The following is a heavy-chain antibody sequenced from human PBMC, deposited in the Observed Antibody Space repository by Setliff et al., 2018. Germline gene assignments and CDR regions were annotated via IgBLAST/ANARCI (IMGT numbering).Heavy chain of an antibody. CDR2: MNPNSGNT. J-gene: IGHJ6*02. CDR3: ARGLDYYYGMDV. Sequence: AASVKVSCKASGYTFTSYDINWVRQATGQGLEWMGWMNPNSGNTGYAQKFQGRVTMTRNTSISTAYMELSSLRSEDTAVYYCARGLDYYYGMDVWGQGTTVTVSS. CDR1: GYTFTSYD. V-gene: IGHV1-8*02.